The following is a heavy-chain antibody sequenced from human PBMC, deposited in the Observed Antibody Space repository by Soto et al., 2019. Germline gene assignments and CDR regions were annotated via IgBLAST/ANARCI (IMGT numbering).Heavy chain of an antibody. CDR2: ISSRSYTI. D-gene: IGHD6-6*01. J-gene: IGHJ6*02. CDR1: GFTFSTYS. V-gene: IGHV3-48*02. Sequence: VQLVESGGGLVQPGGSLRLSCAASGFTFSTYSMNWVRQAPGQGLEWVSYISSRSYTIYYVDSVKGRFTISRDNGKNSLYLQMNSRRDEDTAVYYCARGGSSSDNGLDVWGQGTTVTVSS. CDR3: ARGGSSSDNGLDV.